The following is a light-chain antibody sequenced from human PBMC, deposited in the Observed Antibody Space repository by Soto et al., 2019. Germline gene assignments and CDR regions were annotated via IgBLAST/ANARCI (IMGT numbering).Light chain of an antibody. CDR3: QQYNNWPIT. CDR2: RAS. V-gene: IGKV3-15*01. CDR1: QSINSN. Sequence: EIVMTQSPGTLSLSPGESATLSCRASQSINSNLAWYQQKPGQAPRLLIYRASTRATGIPARFSGSGYGTEFTLTISSLQSEDFAVYYCQQYNNWPITFGQGTRLENK. J-gene: IGKJ5*01.